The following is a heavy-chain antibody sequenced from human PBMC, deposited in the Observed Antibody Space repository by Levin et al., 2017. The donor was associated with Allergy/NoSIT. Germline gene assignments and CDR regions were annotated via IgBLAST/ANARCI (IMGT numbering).Heavy chain of an antibody. D-gene: IGHD3-10*01. J-gene: IGHJ4*02. V-gene: IGHV3-48*02. CDR3: ARDLITGTMVQGVIAARDY. CDR2: ISSSSSTI. Sequence: GGSLRLSCAASGFTFSSYSMNWVRQAPGKGLEWVSYISSSSSTIYYADSVKGRFTISRDNAKNSLYLQMNSLRDEDTAVYYCARDLITGTMVQGVIAARDYWGQGTLVTVSS. CDR1: GFTFSSYS.